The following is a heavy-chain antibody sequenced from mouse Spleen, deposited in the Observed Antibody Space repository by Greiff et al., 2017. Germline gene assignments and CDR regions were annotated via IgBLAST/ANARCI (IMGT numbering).Heavy chain of an antibody. CDR2: SRNKANDYTT. CDR1: GFTFSDFY. Sequence: EVMLVESGGGLVQSGRSLRLSCATSGFTFSDFYMEWVRQAPGKGLEWIAASRNKANDYTTEYSASVKGRFIVSRDTSQSILYLQMNALRAEDTAIYYCARAALYGFDYWGQGTTLTVSS. J-gene: IGHJ2*01. CDR3: ARAALYGFDY. V-gene: IGHV7-1*01. D-gene: IGHD1-1*02.